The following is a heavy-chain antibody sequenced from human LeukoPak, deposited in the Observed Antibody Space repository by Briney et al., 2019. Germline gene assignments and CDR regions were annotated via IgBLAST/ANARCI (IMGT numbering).Heavy chain of an antibody. D-gene: IGHD2-2*01. J-gene: IGHJ4*02. CDR1: GFAVGSNY. CDR2: ISGSGGST. CDR3: AKDRLRQPADY. V-gene: IGHV3-23*01. Sequence: GGSLRLSCVASGFAVGSNYMSWVRQAPGKGLEWVSAISGSGGSTYYADSVKGRFTISRDNSKNTLYLQMNSLRAEDTAVYYCAKDRLRQPADYWGQGTLVTVSS.